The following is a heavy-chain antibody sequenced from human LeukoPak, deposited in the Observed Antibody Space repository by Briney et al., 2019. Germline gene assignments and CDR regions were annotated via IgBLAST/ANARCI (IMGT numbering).Heavy chain of an antibody. CDR2: IYYSGST. CDR1: GGSISSSSYY. Sequence: SETLSLTCTVSGGSISSSSYYWGWLRQPPGKGLEWIVSIYYSGSTYYNPSLKSRVTISVDTSKNQFSLKLSSVTAADTAVYYCATLTGTQLSPFGQGTLVTVSS. J-gene: IGHJ5*02. V-gene: IGHV4-39*07. CDR3: ATLTGTQLSP. D-gene: IGHD1-7*01.